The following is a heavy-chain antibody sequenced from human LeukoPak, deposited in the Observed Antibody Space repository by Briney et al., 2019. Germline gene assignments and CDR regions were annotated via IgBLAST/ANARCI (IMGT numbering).Heavy chain of an antibody. Sequence: SETLSLTCSVSGGSISSSGFYWDWLRQPPGKGLEWLGNVYYSGSTLYNPSLKRRLTISADTPKNQFSLTLRSVTAADSAVYYCAMYSASSGWYDPWGQGTLVIVSS. D-gene: IGHD1-26*01. CDR1: GGSISSSGFY. CDR2: VYYSGST. CDR3: AMYSASSGWYDP. V-gene: IGHV4-39*01. J-gene: IGHJ5*02.